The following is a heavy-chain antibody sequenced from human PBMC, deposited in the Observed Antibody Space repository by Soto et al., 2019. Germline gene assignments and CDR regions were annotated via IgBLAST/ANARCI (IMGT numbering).Heavy chain of an antibody. J-gene: IGHJ4*02. CDR2: IYYSGST. V-gene: IGHV4-39*01. Sequence: PSETLSLTCTVSGGSISSSSYYWGWIRQPPGKGLEWIGSIYYSGSTYYNPSLKSRVTISVDTSKNQFSLKLSSVTAADTAVYYCARQSYPIFAWELLRGFDYWGQGTLVTVSS. CDR3: ARQSYPIFAWELLRGFDY. D-gene: IGHD1-26*01. CDR1: GGSISSSSYY.